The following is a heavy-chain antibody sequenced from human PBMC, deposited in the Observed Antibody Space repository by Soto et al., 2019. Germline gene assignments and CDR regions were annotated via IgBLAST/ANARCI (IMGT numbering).Heavy chain of an antibody. Sequence: QVQLVQSGAEVKKPGASVKVSCKASGYTFTSYGISWVRQAPGQGLEWMGWLSAYNGNTNYAQKLQGRVTMTTDTATSTAHMELRGVRSDDTAVYYCARDNGAYGMDLWGQGTTDTVSS. CDR3: ARDNGAYGMDL. J-gene: IGHJ6*02. CDR1: GYTFTSYG. CDR2: LSAYNGNT. D-gene: IGHD2-8*01. V-gene: IGHV1-18*01.